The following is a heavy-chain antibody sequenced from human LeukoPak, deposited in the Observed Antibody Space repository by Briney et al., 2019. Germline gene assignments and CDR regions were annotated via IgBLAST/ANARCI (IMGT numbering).Heavy chain of an antibody. CDR1: GFTFTSYN. CDR3: ARDPYSGNYGAYYYYYMDV. CDR2: ITSSSSYI. J-gene: IGHJ6*03. V-gene: IGHV3-21*06. Sequence: HPGGSLRLSCAASGFTFTSYNMNWVRQAPGKGLEWVSSITSSSSYIYYADSVKGRFTISRDNAKNSLYLQMDSLRAEDTAVYYCARDPYSGNYGAYYYYYMDVWGKGTTVTISS. D-gene: IGHD1-26*01.